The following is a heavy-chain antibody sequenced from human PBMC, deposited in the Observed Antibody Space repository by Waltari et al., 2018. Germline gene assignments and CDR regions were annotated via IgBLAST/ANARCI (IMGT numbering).Heavy chain of an antibody. J-gene: IGHJ6*03. CDR1: GGSISSGGYS. V-gene: IGHV4-30-2*01. CDR3: ARVSMVQGELSYYYYYYMDV. D-gene: IGHD3-10*01. CDR2: IYHSGST. Sequence: QLQLQESGSGLVKPSQTLSLTCAVSGGSISSGGYSWSWIRQPPGKGLEWIGYIYHSGSTYYNPALKSRVTISVDRSKNQFSLKLSSVTAADTAVYYCARVSMVQGELSYYYYYYMDVWGKGTTVTVSS.